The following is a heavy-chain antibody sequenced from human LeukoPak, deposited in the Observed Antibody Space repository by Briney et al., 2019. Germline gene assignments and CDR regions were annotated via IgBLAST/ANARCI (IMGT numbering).Heavy chain of an antibody. Sequence: GGSLRLSCAASGFTFSSYDMHWVRQATGKGLEWVSAIGTAGDTYYPGSVKGRFTISRENAKNSLYLQMNSLRAGDTAVYYCARSYCSGGSCYPYFDYWGQGTLVTVSS. J-gene: IGHJ4*02. CDR1: GFTFSSYD. V-gene: IGHV3-13*01. CDR2: IGTAGDT. D-gene: IGHD2-15*01. CDR3: ARSYCSGGSCYPYFDY.